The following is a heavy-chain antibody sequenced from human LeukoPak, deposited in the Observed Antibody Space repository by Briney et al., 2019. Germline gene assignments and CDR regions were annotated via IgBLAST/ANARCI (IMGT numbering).Heavy chain of an antibody. J-gene: IGHJ4*02. CDR2: IYYSGST. Sequence: SETLSLTCTVSGGSISSSSYYWGWIRQPPGKGLEWIGSIYYSGSTYYNPSLKSRVTISVDTSKNQFSLKLSSVTAADTAVYYCARLFRRRGVYYYGSGSHLDYWGQGTLVTVSS. V-gene: IGHV4-39*01. D-gene: IGHD3-10*01. CDR3: ARLFRRRGVYYYGSGSHLDY. CDR1: GGSISSSSYY.